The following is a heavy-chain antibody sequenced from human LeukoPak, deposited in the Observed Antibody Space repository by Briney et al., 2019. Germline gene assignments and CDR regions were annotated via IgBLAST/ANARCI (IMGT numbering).Heavy chain of an antibody. J-gene: IGHJ4*02. CDR1: GYTFTRYY. Sequence: ASVKVSCKASGYTFTRYYMHWVRQAPGQGLEWMGWINPNSGGTNYAQKFQGRVTMTRDTSISTAYMELSRLRSDDTAVYYCARGYSGYDLFDYWGQGTLVTVSS. D-gene: IGHD5-12*01. V-gene: IGHV1-2*02. CDR3: ARGYSGYDLFDY. CDR2: INPNSGGT.